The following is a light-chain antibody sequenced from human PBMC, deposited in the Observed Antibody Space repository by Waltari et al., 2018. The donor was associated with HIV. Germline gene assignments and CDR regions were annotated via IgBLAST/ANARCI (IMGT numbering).Light chain of an antibody. CDR2: DDS. Sequence: SYVLTQPPSVSVAPGQTARITCGGNSVGSKSVHWYQPKSGQAPVLVVYDDSDRPSGIPERFSGSNSGNTATLTISRVEDGDEADYYCQVCVDNSVIFAGGTRLTVL. J-gene: IGLJ2*01. CDR3: QVCVDNSVI. V-gene: IGLV3-21*02. CDR1: SVGSKS.